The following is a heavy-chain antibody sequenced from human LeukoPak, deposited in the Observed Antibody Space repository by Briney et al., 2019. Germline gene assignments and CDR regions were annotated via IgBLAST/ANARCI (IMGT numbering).Heavy chain of an antibody. Sequence: PGGSLRLSCAASGFIFSSYAMSWVRQAPGKGLEWVSAISGSGGSTYYADSVKGRFTISRDNSKNTLYLQMNSLRAEDTAVYYCAKDLASHPAAGTPLDYWGQGTLVTVSS. V-gene: IGHV3-23*01. CDR1: GFIFSSYA. CDR2: ISGSGGST. J-gene: IGHJ4*02. D-gene: IGHD6-13*01. CDR3: AKDLASHPAAGTPLDY.